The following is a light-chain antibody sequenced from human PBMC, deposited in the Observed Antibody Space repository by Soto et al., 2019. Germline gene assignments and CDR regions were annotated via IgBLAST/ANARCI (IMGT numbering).Light chain of an antibody. CDR1: QSVGSK. CDR2: DAS. Sequence: EIVMTQSPPTLSVSPGARATLSCRASQSVGSKLAWYQQRPGQAPRLRIYDASNRATGIPARFSGSESGTELSLTISSLQSEDFAVYSCQQYGDWPGAFGGGTKVEIK. CDR3: QQYGDWPGA. J-gene: IGKJ4*01. V-gene: IGKV3D-15*01.